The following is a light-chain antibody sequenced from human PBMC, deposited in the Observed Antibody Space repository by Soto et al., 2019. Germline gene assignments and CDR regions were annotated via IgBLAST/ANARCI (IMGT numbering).Light chain of an antibody. CDR2: KAS. V-gene: IGKV1-5*03. J-gene: IGKJ1*01. CDR3: QQYSNYWT. CDR1: QSISTS. Sequence: DIQMTLSPSTLSASVGDRVTITCRASQSISTSLAWYQQKPGKAPKLLIYKASSLESGVPSRFSDSGSGTEFTLTISSLQPDDFATYYCQQYSNYWTFGQGAKVEIK.